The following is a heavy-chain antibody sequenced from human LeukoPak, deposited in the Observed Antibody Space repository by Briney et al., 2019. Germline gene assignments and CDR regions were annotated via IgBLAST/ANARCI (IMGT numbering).Heavy chain of an antibody. CDR2: IYHSGSA. CDR3: AGQKAVFGRYYYDF. CDR1: GDLISLYY. Sequence: SETLSLTCTVSGDLISLYYWSWIRQPPGKGLEWVAYIYHSGSANYHPSLKSRVTISVNTSKNQLPLKVSSVTAADTAVYYCAGQKAVFGRYYYDFWGQGTLVAVSS. V-gene: IGHV4-59*08. J-gene: IGHJ4*02. D-gene: IGHD3-10*01.